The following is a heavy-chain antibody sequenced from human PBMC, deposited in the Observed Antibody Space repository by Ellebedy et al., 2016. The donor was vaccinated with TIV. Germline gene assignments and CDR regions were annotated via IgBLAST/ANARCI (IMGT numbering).Heavy chain of an antibody. J-gene: IGHJ4*02. Sequence: GESLKISXAAPGFTFSSYSMNWVRQAPGKGLEWVSYISSSSSTIYYADSVKGRFTISRDNAKNSLYLQMNSLRDEDTAVYYCARDKATVLDYWGQGTLVTVSS. CDR1: GFTFSSYS. CDR2: ISSSSSTI. D-gene: IGHD4-17*01. V-gene: IGHV3-48*02. CDR3: ARDKATVLDY.